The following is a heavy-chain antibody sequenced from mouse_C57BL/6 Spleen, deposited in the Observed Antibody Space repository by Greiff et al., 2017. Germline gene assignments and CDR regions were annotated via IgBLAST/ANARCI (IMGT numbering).Heavy chain of an antibody. CDR1: GFTFSDYG. D-gene: IGHD1-2*01. J-gene: IGHJ2*01. CDR2: ISSGSSTI. Sequence: EVQGVESGGGLVKPGGSLKLSCAASGFTFSDYGMHWVRQAPEKGLEWVAYISSGSSTIYYADKVKGRCTISRDHAKNTLFLQMTSLRSEDTAMYYCAREYYGSYYFYYWGQGTTLTVSS. V-gene: IGHV5-17*01. CDR3: AREYYGSYYFYY.